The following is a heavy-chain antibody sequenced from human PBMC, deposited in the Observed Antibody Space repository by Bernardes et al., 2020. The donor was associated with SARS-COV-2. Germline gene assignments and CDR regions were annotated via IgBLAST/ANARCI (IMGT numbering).Heavy chain of an antibody. V-gene: IGHV4-61*02. CDR1: DDAISSGSFY. J-gene: IGHJ4*02. D-gene: IGHD6-19*01. CDR2: ISASGST. Sequence: SETLSLTCAVSDDAISSGSFYWSWIRQPAGKGLEWVGRISASGSTNYNPSLKSRVTMSVDTSKNQFSLKLTSVTAADTAVYYCARDGRISVPGTDYFDFLGQGNLVTDSS. CDR3: ARDGRISVPGTDYFDF.